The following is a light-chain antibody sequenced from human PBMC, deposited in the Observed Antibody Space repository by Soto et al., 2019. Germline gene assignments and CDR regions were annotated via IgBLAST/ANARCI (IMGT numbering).Light chain of an antibody. Sequence: DIVMTQSPDSLAVSLGERATINCKSSQSVLYSSDNKNYLAWYQQKPGQPPRLLIYWASSRDSGVPDRFSASGSGTDFTLTISNLQAEDVAVYYCQQYYNTPLAFGGGTKVDIK. CDR3: QQYYNTPLA. CDR1: QSVLYSSDNKNY. V-gene: IGKV4-1*01. J-gene: IGKJ4*01. CDR2: WAS.